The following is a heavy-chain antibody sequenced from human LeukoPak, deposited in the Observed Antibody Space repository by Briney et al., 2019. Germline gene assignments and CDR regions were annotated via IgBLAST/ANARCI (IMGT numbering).Heavy chain of an antibody. J-gene: IGHJ4*02. Sequence: KPSETLSLTCAVYGESLSKYYWTWIRQSPGKGLEWIGEINHRGSTKLNPSLKSRVTLSVDTSKHQFSLKLTSVTAADAAVYYCASSVGSTDYWGQGTLVTVSS. CDR3: ASSVGSTDY. CDR1: GESLSKYY. CDR2: INHRGST. D-gene: IGHD1-26*01. V-gene: IGHV4-34*01.